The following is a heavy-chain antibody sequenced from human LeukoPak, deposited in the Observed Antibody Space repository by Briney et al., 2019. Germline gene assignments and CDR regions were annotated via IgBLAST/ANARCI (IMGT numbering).Heavy chain of an antibody. Sequence: PSETLSLTCAVSGASISGGKDFWGWTRQPPGKGLEWIGSIYYTGSTYYNPSLKSRVTISVDTSKNEFSLRVYSATAADTAVYYCARRGITYSSSFFDFWGQGTLVTVSS. CDR3: ARRGITYSSSFFDF. CDR2: IYYTGST. J-gene: IGHJ4*02. V-gene: IGHV4-39*01. CDR1: GASISGGKDF. D-gene: IGHD6-13*01.